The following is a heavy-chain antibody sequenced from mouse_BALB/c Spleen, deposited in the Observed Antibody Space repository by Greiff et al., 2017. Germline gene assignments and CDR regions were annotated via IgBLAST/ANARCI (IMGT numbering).Heavy chain of an antibody. CDR2: IWRGGST. CDR1: GFSLASYG. Sequence: QVQLKESGPSLVQPSQSLSITCTVSGFSLASYGVHWVRQSPGKGLEWLGVIWRGGSTDYNAAFMSRLSITKDNSKSQVFFKMNSLQADDTAIYYCAKIGRTYYGNSVYAMDYWGQGTSVTVSS. V-gene: IGHV2-5-1*01. D-gene: IGHD2-10*01. J-gene: IGHJ4*01. CDR3: AKIGRTYYGNSVYAMDY.